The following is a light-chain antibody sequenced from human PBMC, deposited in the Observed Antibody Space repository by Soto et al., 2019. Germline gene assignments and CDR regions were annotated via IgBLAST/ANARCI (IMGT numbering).Light chain of an antibody. CDR3: SSYAGSNNLV. V-gene: IGLV2-8*01. CDR1: SSDVGGYNY. CDR2: EVS. Sequence: QSALTQPPSASGSPGQSVTISCTGTSSDVGGYNYVSWYQQHPGKAPKLMIYEVSKRPSGVPARFSGSKSGNTASLTVSGLQAADGADYYCSSYAGSNNLVFGGGTKLTVL. J-gene: IGLJ2*01.